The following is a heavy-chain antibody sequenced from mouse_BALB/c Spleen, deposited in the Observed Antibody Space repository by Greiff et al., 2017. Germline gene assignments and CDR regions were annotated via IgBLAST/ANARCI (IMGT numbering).Heavy chain of an antibody. D-gene: IGHD4-1*01. CDR2: INPSNGGT. CDR3: TRDEGLGRKNWCAY. J-gene: IGHJ3*01. Sequence: QVQLQQSGAELVKPGASVKLSCKASGYTFTSYYMYWVKQRPGQGLEWIGEINPSNGGTNFNEKFKSKATLTVDKSSSTAYMQLSSLTSEDSAVYYCTRDEGLGRKNWCAYWGQGTLVTVSA. CDR1: GYTFTSYY. V-gene: IGHV1S81*02.